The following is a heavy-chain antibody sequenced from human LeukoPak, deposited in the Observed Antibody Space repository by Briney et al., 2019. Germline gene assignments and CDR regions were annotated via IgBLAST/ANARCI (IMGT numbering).Heavy chain of an antibody. CDR3: ARMGGYYYSDFDY. CDR1: GDSISSDY. V-gene: IGHV4-4*07. J-gene: IGHJ4*02. Sequence: SQSLSLTCNVSGDSISSDYWSWIRQPAGKGLEWIGRIYTSGSTNYNPSFKSRFTMSVDTSKNQFSFKLSSVSAADTAVYYCARMGGYYYSDFDYWGQGTLVTVSS. CDR2: IYTSGST. D-gene: IGHD5-12*01.